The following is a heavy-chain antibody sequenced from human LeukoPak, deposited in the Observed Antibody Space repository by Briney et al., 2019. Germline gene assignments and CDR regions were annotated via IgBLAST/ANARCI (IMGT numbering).Heavy chain of an antibody. CDR3: ARDWVYRVAATQSYYYGMDV. CDR1: GGSISSSNYY. CDR2: FYNSGST. V-gene: IGHV4-39*07. D-gene: IGHD2-15*01. J-gene: IGHJ6*02. Sequence: PSETLSLTCTVSGGSISSSNYYWGWVRQPPGKGLQWIGSFYNSGSTYYTPSLKSRVTISVDTSKNQFSLKLSSVTAADTAVYYCARDWVYRVAATQSYYYGMDVWGQGTTVTVSS.